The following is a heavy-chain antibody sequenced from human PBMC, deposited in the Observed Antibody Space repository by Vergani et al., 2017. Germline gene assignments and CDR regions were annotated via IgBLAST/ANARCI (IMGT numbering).Heavy chain of an antibody. D-gene: IGHD3-9*01. CDR3: ARDRVLTGYYDYYYYYGMDV. CDR1: GYSINNGYY. CDR2: IYHGGTT. J-gene: IGHJ6*02. Sequence: QVQLHESGPGLVRPSETLSLTCAVSGYSINNGYYWGWIRQPPGKGLEWVGSIYHGGTTYYNPSLKSRVTISVDTSKNQFSLKLSSVTAADTAVYYCARDRVLTGYYDYYYYYGMDVWGQGTTVTVSS. V-gene: IGHV4-38-2*02.